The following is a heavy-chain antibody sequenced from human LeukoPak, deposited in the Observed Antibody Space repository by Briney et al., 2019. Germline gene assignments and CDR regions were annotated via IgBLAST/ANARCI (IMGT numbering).Heavy chain of an antibody. CDR2: IYYSGST. Sequence: SSETLSLTCTVSGGSISSYYWSWIRQPPGKGLEWIGYIYYSGSTNYNPSLKSRVTISVDTSKNQFSLKLSSVTAADTAVYYCARDRAVLRFLEWPFDYWGQGTLVTVSS. CDR3: ARDRAVLRFLEWPFDY. J-gene: IGHJ4*02. V-gene: IGHV4-59*01. CDR1: GGSISSYY. D-gene: IGHD3-3*01.